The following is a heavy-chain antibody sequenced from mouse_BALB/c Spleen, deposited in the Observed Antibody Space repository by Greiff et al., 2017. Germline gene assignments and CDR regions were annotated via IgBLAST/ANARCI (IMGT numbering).Heavy chain of an antibody. J-gene: IGHJ4*01. V-gene: IGHV1S33*01. Sequence: SGPELVKPGALVKISCKASGFTFTSYDVNWVKQRPGQGLEWIGWIYTGDGSTKYNEKFKGKATLTADKSSSTAYMQLSSLTSENSAVYSGAKGDYSYYAMDYWGQGTSVTVSS. D-gene: IGHD2-13*01. CDR1: GFTFTSYD. CDR3: AKGDYSYYAMDY. CDR2: IYTGDGST.